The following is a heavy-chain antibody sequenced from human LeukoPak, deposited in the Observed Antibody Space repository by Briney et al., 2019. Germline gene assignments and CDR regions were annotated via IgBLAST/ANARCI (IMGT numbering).Heavy chain of an antibody. J-gene: IGHJ4*02. D-gene: IGHD3-3*01. V-gene: IGHV4-34*01. CDR2: INHSGST. CDR3: ASRRITIFGVAAANDY. CDR1: GGSFSGYY. Sequence: PETLSLTCAVYGGSFSGYYWSWIRQPPGKGLEWIGEINHSGSTNYNPSLKSRVTISVDTSKNQFSLKLSSVTAADTAVYYCASRRITIFGVAAANDYWGQGTLVTVSS.